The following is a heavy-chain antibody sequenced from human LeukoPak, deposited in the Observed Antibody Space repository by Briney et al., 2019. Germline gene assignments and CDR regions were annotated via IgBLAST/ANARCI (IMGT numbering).Heavy chain of an antibody. CDR2: IYTSGST. J-gene: IGHJ6*03. D-gene: IGHD3-10*01. Sequence: KPSETLSLTCTVSGGSISTYHWSWIRQPPGKSLEWIGYIYTSGSTRYNPTLNSRVTISVDTSKNQFSLKLSSVTAADTAVYYCARRITYMDVWGNGTTVTVSS. CDR3: ARRITYMDV. V-gene: IGHV4-4*08. CDR1: GGSISTYH.